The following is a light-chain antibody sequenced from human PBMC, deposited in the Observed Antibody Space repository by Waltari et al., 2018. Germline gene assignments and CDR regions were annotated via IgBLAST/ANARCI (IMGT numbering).Light chain of an antibody. V-gene: IGKV1-5*03. J-gene: IGKJ1*01. Sequence: DIQMTQSPSTLSASVGDRVTLTCRTSQNINSWLAWYQQKPGKAPKLLIYKSSSLESGVPSRFSVSGSGTEFTLTITSLQPDDFATYFCQHDNNYSPLTFGQGTRVEVK. CDR3: QHDNNYSPLT. CDR1: QNINSW. CDR2: KSS.